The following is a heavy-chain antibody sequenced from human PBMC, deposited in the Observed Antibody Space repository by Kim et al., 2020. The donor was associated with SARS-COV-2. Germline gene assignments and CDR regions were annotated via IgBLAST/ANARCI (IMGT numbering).Heavy chain of an antibody. CDR2: IKTNTGNP. Sequence: ASVKVSCKASGYTFTSYAMNWVRQAPGQGLEWMGWIKTNTGNPTYAQGFTGRFVFSLDTSVSTAYLQISRLKAEDTAVYYCAILIAAAKPRMSPIFYYYYYGMDVWGQGTTVTVSS. V-gene: IGHV7-4-1*02. CDR3: AILIAAAKPRMSPIFYYYYYGMDV. D-gene: IGHD6-13*01. CDR1: GYTFTSYA. J-gene: IGHJ6*02.